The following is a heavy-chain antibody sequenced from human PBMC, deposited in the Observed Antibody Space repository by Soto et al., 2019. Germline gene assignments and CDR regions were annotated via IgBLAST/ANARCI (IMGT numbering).Heavy chain of an antibody. Sequence: AGGSLRLSCAASGFTLSNYWMTWVCQAPGKGLEWVANINKDGSQKNYVDSVKGRFTIARDNGQNSLSLQMNSLRVEDTAVYYCVRELGLAYWGQGALVTVSS. V-gene: IGHV3-7*03. CDR1: GFTLSNYW. CDR3: VRELGLAY. J-gene: IGHJ4*02. D-gene: IGHD7-27*01. CDR2: INKDGSQK.